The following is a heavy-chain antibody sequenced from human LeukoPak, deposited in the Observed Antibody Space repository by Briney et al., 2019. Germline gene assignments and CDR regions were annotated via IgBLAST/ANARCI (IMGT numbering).Heavy chain of an antibody. D-gene: IGHD3-10*01. CDR3: ARDEFGSGSYYPSYFDY. CDR2: IYSGGNT. Sequence: QAGGSLRLSCAASGFTVSSNYMSWVRQAPGKGLEWVSVIYSGGNTYYADSVKGRFTISRDNAKNSLYLQMNSLRAEDTAVYYCARDEFGSGSYYPSYFDYWGQGTLVTVSS. V-gene: IGHV3-66*01. CDR1: GFTVSSNY. J-gene: IGHJ4*02.